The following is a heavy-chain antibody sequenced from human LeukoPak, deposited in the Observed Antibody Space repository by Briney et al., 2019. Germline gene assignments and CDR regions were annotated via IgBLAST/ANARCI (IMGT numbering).Heavy chain of an antibody. CDR3: ARDVISEGGSDLFDY. V-gene: IGHV4-59*06. Sequence: SETLSLTCTVSGGSITSFYWSWVRQPPGKGLEWIGYIYYSGSTYYNPSLKSRVTISVDTSKNQFSLKLSSVTAADTAVCYCARDVISEGGSDLFDYWGQGTLVTVSS. J-gene: IGHJ4*02. D-gene: IGHD2-15*01. CDR1: GGSITSFY. CDR2: IYYSGST.